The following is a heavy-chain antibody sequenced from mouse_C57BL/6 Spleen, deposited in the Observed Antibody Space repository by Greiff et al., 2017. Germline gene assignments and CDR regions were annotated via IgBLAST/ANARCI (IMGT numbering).Heavy chain of an antibody. CDR2: ISDGGSYT. Sequence: EVKLVESGGGLVKPGGSLKLSCAASGFTFSSYAMSWVRQTPEKRLEWVATISDGGSYTYYPDNVKGRFTISRDNAKNNLYLQMSHLKSEDTAMYYCARAYYYGSSYVNYAMEYWGQGTSVTVSS. CDR3: ARAYYYGSSYVNYAMEY. J-gene: IGHJ4*01. V-gene: IGHV5-4*03. D-gene: IGHD1-1*01. CDR1: GFTFSSYA.